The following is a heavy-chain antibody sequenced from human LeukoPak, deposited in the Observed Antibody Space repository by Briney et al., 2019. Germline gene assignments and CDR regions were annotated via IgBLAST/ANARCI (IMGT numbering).Heavy chain of an antibody. CDR1: GYSISSGYY. CDR3: AREDIAAAGLHYYYMDV. V-gene: IGHV4-38-2*02. Sequence: PSETLSLTCAVSGYSISSGYYWGWIRQPPGKGLEWIGSIHHSGSTYYNPSLKSRVTISVDTSKNQFSLKLSSVTAADTAVYYCAREDIAAAGLHYYYMDVWGKGTTVTVSS. J-gene: IGHJ6*03. D-gene: IGHD6-13*01. CDR2: IHHSGST.